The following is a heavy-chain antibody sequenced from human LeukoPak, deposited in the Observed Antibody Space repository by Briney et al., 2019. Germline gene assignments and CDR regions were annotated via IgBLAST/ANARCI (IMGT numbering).Heavy chain of an antibody. V-gene: IGHV3-23*01. Sequence: PGETLRLSCAASGFTFSNYGMTWVRQAPGKGLEWVSTISGSGDSTYYADSVKGRFTISRDNSKNTLSLQMNSLRAEDTAVYYCAELGITMIGGVWGKGTTVTISS. CDR2: ISGSGDST. CDR3: AELGITMIGGV. J-gene: IGHJ6*04. CDR1: GFTFSNYG. D-gene: IGHD3-10*02.